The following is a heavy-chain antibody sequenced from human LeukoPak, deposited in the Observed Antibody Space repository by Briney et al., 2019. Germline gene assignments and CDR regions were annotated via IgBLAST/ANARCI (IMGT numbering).Heavy chain of an antibody. D-gene: IGHD2-2*01. CDR1: GYTFTGYY. CDR3: ARRRVVERKYYYYGMDV. Sequence: ASVKVSCKASGYTFTGYYMHWVRQAPGQGLEWMGWINPNSGGTNYAQKFQGRVTMTRDTSISTAYMELSRLRSADTAVYYCARRRVVERKYYYYGMDVWGQGTTVTVSS. J-gene: IGHJ6*02. CDR2: INPNSGGT. V-gene: IGHV1-2*02.